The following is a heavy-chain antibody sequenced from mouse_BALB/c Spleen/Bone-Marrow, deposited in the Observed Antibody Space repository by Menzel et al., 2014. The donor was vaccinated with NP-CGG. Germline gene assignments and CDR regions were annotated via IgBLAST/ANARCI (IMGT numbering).Heavy chain of an antibody. CDR3: AGITTVDY. V-gene: IGHV5-6-5*01. CDR2: ISSGGTT. Sequence: ELIVDESGGGLVNPGGSLKLSCAASGFTFSDYAMSWVRQTPEKRLEWVASISSGGTTYYPGSVKGRFTISRDNARNILYLQMSSLRSEDTAMYYCAGITTVDYWGEGTSGTGS. D-gene: IGHD1-1*01. CDR1: GFTFSDYA. J-gene: IGHJ4*01.